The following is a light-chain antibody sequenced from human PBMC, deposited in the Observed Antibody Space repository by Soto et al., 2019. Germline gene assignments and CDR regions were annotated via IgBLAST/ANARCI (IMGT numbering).Light chain of an antibody. CDR2: EVS. V-gene: IGLV2-23*02. J-gene: IGLJ1*01. Sequence: QSVLTQPASVSGSPRQSITISCTGTSSDVGSYNLVSWYQQHPGKAPKLMIYEVSKRPSGVSNRFSGSKSGNTASLTISGLQAEDEADYYCCSYAGSSTFSYVFGTGTKLTVL. CDR1: SSDVGSYNL. CDR3: CSYAGSSTFSYV.